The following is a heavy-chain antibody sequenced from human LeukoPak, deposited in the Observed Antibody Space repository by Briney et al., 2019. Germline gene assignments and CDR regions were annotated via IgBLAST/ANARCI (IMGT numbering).Heavy chain of an antibody. Sequence: PSETLSLTCTVSGVSISSGGYYWSWIRQHPGKGLEWIGYIYYSGSTYYNPSLKSRVTISVDTSKNQFSLKLSSVTAADTAVYYCARGDILTGYYSYWGQGTLVTVSS. D-gene: IGHD3-9*01. CDR2: IYYSGST. CDR1: GVSISSGGYY. CDR3: ARGDILTGYYSY. V-gene: IGHV4-31*03. J-gene: IGHJ4*02.